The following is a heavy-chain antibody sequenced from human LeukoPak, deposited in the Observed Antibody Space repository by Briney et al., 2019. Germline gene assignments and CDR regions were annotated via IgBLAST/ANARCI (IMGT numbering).Heavy chain of an antibody. J-gene: IGHJ6*02. D-gene: IGHD5/OR15-5a*01. CDR3: ARSSTIQSGRHYYGMDV. CDR2: ISAYNGNT. V-gene: IGHV1-18*01. Sequence: ASVKVSCKASGYTFTSYGISWVRQAPGQGLEWMGWISAYNGNTNYAQKLQGRVTMTTDTSTSTAYMELRSLRSDDTAVYYCARSSTIQSGRHYYGMDVWGQGTTVTVSS. CDR1: GYTFTSYG.